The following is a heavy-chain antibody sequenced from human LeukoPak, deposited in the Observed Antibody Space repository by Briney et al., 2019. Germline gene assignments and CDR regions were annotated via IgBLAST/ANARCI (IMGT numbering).Heavy chain of an antibody. J-gene: IGHJ4*02. D-gene: IGHD3-9*01. CDR1: GGSISSYY. CDR2: IYNSGST. CDR3: ARGRRYDILTGYFDY. V-gene: IGHV4-59*01. Sequence: PSETLSLTCTVSGGSISSYYWSWIRQPPGKGLEWIGYIYNSGSTNYNPSLKSRVTISVDTSKNQFSLKLSSVTAADTAVYYCARGRRYDILTGYFDYWGQGTLVTVSS.